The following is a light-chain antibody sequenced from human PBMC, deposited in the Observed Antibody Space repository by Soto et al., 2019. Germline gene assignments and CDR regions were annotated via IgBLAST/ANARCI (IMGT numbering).Light chain of an antibody. J-gene: IGKJ2*01. CDR3: MQALQTPYT. CDR1: QRLLHSNGNTF. CDR2: LGS. Sequence: EIVMTQSPPSLTVTPGEPASISCRSSQRLLHSNGNTFLDWYLQKPGQSPQLLIYLGSNRASGVPDRVSGSEAGTDFTLKISRVEAEDVGVYYYMQALQTPYTFAQGTKLEIK. V-gene: IGKV2-28*01.